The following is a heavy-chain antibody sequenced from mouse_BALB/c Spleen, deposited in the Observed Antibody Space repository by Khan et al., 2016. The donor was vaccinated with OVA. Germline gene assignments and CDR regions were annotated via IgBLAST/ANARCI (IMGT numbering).Heavy chain of an antibody. CDR2: IWSDGST. Sequence: QVQLQQSGPGLVAPSQSLSITCTISGFSLTNYGIHWVRQPPGKGLEWLIVIWSDGSTTYNSDLKSRLSISKDNSKSQVFLKMNSLQTDDTAMYYCARQPYYHYYIMDYWGQGTSVIVSS. V-gene: IGHV2-6-1*01. D-gene: IGHD2-10*01. CDR3: ARQPYYHYYIMDY. J-gene: IGHJ4*01. CDR1: GFSLTNYG.